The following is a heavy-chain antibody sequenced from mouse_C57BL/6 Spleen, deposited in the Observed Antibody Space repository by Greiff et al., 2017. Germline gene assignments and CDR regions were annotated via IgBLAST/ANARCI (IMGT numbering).Heavy chain of an antibody. Sequence: VHLVESGAELVKPGASVKISCKASGYTFTDYYINWVKQRPGQGLEWIGKIGPGSGSPYYNEKFKGKATLTADKSSSTAYMQLSSLTSEDSAVYFCARGIYYGYDESYYAMDYWGQGTSVTVSS. CDR3: ARGIYYGYDESYYAMDY. CDR2: IGPGSGSP. D-gene: IGHD2-2*01. V-gene: IGHV1-77*01. J-gene: IGHJ4*01. CDR1: GYTFTDYY.